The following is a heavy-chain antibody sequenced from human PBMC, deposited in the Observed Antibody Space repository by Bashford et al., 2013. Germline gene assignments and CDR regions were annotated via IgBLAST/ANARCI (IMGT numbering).Heavy chain of an antibody. CDR1: GYTFTSYD. CDR3: ARDKGEMGVTIYDDMDV. D-gene: IGHD3-3*01. CDR2: MNPNSGNT. J-gene: IGHJ6*02. Sequence: VASVKVSCKASGYTFTSYDINWVRQATGQGLEWMGWMNPNSGNTEYSWKFQGRVTFTRDTAASTAYMEVSSLRSEDTAVYYCARDKGEMGVTIYDDMDVWGQGTTVTVSS. V-gene: IGHV1-8*01.